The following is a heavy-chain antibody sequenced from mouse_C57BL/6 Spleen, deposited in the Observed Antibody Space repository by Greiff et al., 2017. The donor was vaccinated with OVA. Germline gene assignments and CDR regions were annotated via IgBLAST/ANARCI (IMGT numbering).Heavy chain of an antibody. CDR2: ISYSGST. J-gene: IGHJ2*01. D-gene: IGHD4-1*01. Sequence: EVKLQESGPGMVKPSQSLSLTCTVTGYSITSGYDWHWIRHFPGNKLEWMGYISYSGSTNYNPSLKSRISITHDTSKNHFFLKLNSVTTEDTATYYCARMNWAYYFDYWGQGTTLTVSS. CDR1: GYSITSGYD. V-gene: IGHV3-1*01. CDR3: ARMNWAYYFDY.